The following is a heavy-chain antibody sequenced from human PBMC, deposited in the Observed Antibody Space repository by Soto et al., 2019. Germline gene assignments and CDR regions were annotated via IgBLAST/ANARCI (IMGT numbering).Heavy chain of an antibody. CDR1: GGSFSGYY. V-gene: IGHV4-34*01. CDR3: ARVTGRYYYGMDV. J-gene: IGHJ6*02. CDR2: INHSGGT. Sequence: QVQLQQWGAGLLKPSETLSLTCAVYGGSFSGYYWSWIRQPPGKGLEWIGEINHSGGTNYNPSLKRRVTISVDTSQNQFSLKLSSVTAADTAVYYCARVTGRYYYGMDVWGQGTTVTVSS.